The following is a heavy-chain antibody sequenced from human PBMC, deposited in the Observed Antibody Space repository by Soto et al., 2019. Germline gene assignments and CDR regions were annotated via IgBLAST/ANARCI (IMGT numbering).Heavy chain of an antibody. V-gene: IGHV4-30-4*01. Sequence: QVQLQESGPGLVKPSQTLSLTCTVSGGSISSGDYYWSWIRQPPGKGLEWIGYIYYSGSTYYNPSLKSRVTISVDTSKNQCSLKLSSVTAADTAVYYCARWTTVTQTNYYYYGMDVWGQGTTVTVSS. D-gene: IGHD4-17*01. CDR2: IYYSGST. J-gene: IGHJ6*02. CDR3: ARWTTVTQTNYYYYGMDV. CDR1: GGSISSGDYY.